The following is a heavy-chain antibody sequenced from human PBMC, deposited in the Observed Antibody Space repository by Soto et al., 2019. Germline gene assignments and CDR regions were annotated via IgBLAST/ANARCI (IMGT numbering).Heavy chain of an antibody. CDR1: GGSISSGDYY. V-gene: IGHV4-30-4*01. D-gene: IGHD3-22*01. J-gene: IGHJ4*02. Sequence: SETLSITCTVSGGSISSGDYYWSWIRQPPGKGLEWIGYIYYSGSTYYNPSLKSRVTISVDTSKNQFSLKLSSVTAADTAVYYCARDRIFYDSSGYYNGYFDYWGQGTLVTVSS. CDR3: ARDRIFYDSSGYYNGYFDY. CDR2: IYYSGST.